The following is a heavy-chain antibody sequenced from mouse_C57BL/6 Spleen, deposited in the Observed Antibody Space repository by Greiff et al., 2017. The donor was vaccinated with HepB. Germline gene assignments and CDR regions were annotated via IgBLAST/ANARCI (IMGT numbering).Heavy chain of an antibody. D-gene: IGHD2-4*01. CDR2: IDPSDSET. V-gene: IGHV1-52*01. J-gene: IGHJ3*01. CDR3: ARGDDYDRAPFAY. CDR1: GYTFTSYW. Sequence: QVQLKQPGAELVRPGSSVKLSCKASGYTFTSYWMHWVKQRPIQGLEWIGNIDPSDSETHYNQKFKDKATLTVDKSSSTAYMQLSSLTSEDSAVYYCARGDDYDRAPFAYWGQGTLVTVSA.